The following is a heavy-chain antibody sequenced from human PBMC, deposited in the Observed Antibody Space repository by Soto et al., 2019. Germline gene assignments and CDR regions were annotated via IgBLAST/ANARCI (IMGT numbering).Heavy chain of an antibody. CDR2: IYYSGST. CDR3: ARHLYTVTTGFDY. D-gene: IGHD4-17*01. V-gene: IGHV4-59*08. J-gene: IGHJ4*02. CDR1: GGSISSYY. Sequence: PSATLSLTCTVSGGSISSYYWSWIRQPPGKGLEWIGYIYYSGSTNYNPSLKSRVTISVDTSKNQFSLKLSSVTAADTAVYYCARHLYTVTTGFDYWGQGTLVTVSS.